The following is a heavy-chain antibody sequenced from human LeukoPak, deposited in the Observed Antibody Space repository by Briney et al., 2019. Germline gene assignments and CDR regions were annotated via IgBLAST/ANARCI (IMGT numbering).Heavy chain of an antibody. CDR3: ARHYYASGSAPLDY. Sequence: SETLSLTCAVSGGSISSGNWWSWVRQPPGKGLEWIGEIYHSGSTNYNSSLKSRVTISVDKSKNQFSLNLSSATAADTAMYYCARHYYASGSAPLDYWGQGTLVTVSS. CDR1: GGSISSGNW. V-gene: IGHV4-4*02. D-gene: IGHD3-10*01. J-gene: IGHJ4*02. CDR2: IYHSGST.